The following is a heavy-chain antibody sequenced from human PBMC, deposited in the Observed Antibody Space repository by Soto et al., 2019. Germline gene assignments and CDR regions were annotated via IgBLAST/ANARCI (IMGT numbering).Heavy chain of an antibody. D-gene: IGHD3-22*01. CDR2: IRGSGTTT. CDR1: GFTYTNYA. J-gene: IGHJ4*02. CDR3: ASDYDRKYFFDY. Sequence: GGSLRLSCEASGFTYTNYAMSWVRQTPGKGLEWLSSIRGSGTTTYYADSVKGRFTISRDNSQNTLSLQMNSLSAEDTAVYYCASDYDRKYFFDYWGQGTLVTVSS. V-gene: IGHV3-23*01.